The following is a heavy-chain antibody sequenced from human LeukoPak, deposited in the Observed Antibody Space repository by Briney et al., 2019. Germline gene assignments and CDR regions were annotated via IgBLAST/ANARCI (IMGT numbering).Heavy chain of an antibody. CDR2: VYYSGST. CDR1: GGSLSGFY. CDR3: ARDPSGYFNY. J-gene: IGHJ4*02. V-gene: IGHV4-59*01. D-gene: IGHD3-22*01. Sequence: SETLSLTCTVSGGSLSGFYWSWIRQPPGKGLEWIGYVYYSGSTTYNPSLKSRVTISVDTSKNQFSLKSSSMTAADTAVYYCARDPSGYFNYWGQGTLATVSS.